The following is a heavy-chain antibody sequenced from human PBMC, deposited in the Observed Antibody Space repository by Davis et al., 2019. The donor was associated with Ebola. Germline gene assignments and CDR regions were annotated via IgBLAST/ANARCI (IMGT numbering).Heavy chain of an antibody. CDR1: GGSISSSSYY. CDR3: ARHVWLRTSDFDY. Sequence: SETLSLTCTVSGGSISSSSYYWGWIRQPPGKGLEWIGSIYYSGSTYYNPSLKSRVTISVDTSKNQFSLKLSSVTAADTAVYYCARHVWLRTSDFDYWGQGTLVTVSS. D-gene: IGHD3-16*01. J-gene: IGHJ4*02. V-gene: IGHV4-39*01. CDR2: IYYSGST.